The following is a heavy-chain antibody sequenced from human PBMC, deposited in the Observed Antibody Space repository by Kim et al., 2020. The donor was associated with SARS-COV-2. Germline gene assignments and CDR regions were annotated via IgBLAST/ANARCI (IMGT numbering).Heavy chain of an antibody. CDR3: ARDSGYSSSGRVYFDY. CDR1: GGSISSYY. Sequence: SETLSLTCSVSGGSISSYYWTWIRQPPGKRLEWIGHIYHSGSNYNSSLKSRVTISMDTSKNQFSLRLTSVTAADTAVYYCARDSGYSSSGRVYFDYWGQG. D-gene: IGHD6-6*01. V-gene: IGHV4-59*13. CDR2: IYHSGS. J-gene: IGHJ4*02.